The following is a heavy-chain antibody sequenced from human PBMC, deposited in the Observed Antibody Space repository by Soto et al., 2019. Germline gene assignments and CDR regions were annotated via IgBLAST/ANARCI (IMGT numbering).Heavy chain of an antibody. J-gene: IGHJ4*02. CDR1: GFTFSSYI. Sequence: GSLRLSCAASGFTFSSYIMAWVRQAPGKGLEWVSSITGSGGSTYYADSVKGRFTISRDNSKNTLYLQMNSLRDEDTAVYYCADVAAAGTFWYFDYWGQGTLVTVSS. CDR2: ITGSGGST. CDR3: ADVAAAGTFWYFDY. D-gene: IGHD6-13*01. V-gene: IGHV3-23*01.